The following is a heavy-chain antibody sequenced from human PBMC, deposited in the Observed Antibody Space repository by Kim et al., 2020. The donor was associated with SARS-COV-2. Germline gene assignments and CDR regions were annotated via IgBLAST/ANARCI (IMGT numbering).Heavy chain of an antibody. V-gene: IGHV3-64D*09. CDR1: GFTFSSYA. CDR2: ISSNGGST. Sequence: GGSLRLSCSASGFTFSSYAMHWVRQAPGKGLEYVSAISSNGGSTYYADSVKGRFTISRDNSKNTLYLQMSSLRAEDTAVYYCVKTPDSSGWYGPDFDYWGQGTLVTVSS. D-gene: IGHD6-19*01. CDR3: VKTPDSSGWYGPDFDY. J-gene: IGHJ4*02.